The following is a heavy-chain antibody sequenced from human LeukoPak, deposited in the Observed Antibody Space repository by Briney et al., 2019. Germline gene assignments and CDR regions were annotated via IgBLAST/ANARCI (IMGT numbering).Heavy chain of an antibody. Sequence: GGSLRLSCAASGVTFSSYEMNWVRQAPGKGLEWVSYISSGSTIYYADSVKGRFTISRDNAKNSLYLQMNSLRAEDTAVYYCARAGSMVRGVMAFDYWGQGTLVTVSS. CDR3: ARAGSMVRGVMAFDY. CDR2: ISSGSTI. J-gene: IGHJ4*02. D-gene: IGHD3-10*01. CDR1: GVTFSSYE. V-gene: IGHV3-48*03.